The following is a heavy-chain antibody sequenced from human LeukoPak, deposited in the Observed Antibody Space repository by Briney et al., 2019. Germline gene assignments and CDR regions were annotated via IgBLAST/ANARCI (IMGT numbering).Heavy chain of an antibody. Sequence: SETLSLTCTGSGGSISSSSYYWGWIRQPPGKGLEWIGSIYYSGSTYYNPALKSRVTISVDTSKNQFSLKLSSVTAADTAVYYCASALALWFDPWGQGTLVTVSS. D-gene: IGHD3-3*02. CDR2: IYYSGST. J-gene: IGHJ5*02. CDR3: ASALALWFDP. CDR1: GGSISSSSYY. V-gene: IGHV4-39*07.